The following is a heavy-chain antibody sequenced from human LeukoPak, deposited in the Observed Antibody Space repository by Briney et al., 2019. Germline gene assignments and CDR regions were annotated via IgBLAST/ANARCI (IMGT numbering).Heavy chain of an antibody. Sequence: GGSLRLSCAASGFTFSSYGMSWVRQAPGKGLEWVSAISDSGGSTDYVDSVKGRFTISRDNSKNTLYLRMNSLRAEDTAVYYCAKASPPKIVGATSFDYWGQGTLVTVSS. CDR3: AKASPPKIVGATSFDY. CDR1: GFTFSSYG. V-gene: IGHV3-23*01. CDR2: ISDSGGST. J-gene: IGHJ4*02. D-gene: IGHD1-26*01.